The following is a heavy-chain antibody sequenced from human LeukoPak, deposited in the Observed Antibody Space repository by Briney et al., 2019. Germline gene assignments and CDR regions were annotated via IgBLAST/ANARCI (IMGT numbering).Heavy chain of an antibody. CDR2: INHSGST. Sequence: SETLSLTCAVSGGSFSGYYWSWIRQPPGKGLEWIGEINHSGSTNYNPSLKSRVTISVDTSKNQFSLKLSSVTAADTAVYYCARGGAVYDYVWGSYRYPDYWGQGTLVTVSS. CDR1: GGSFSGYY. V-gene: IGHV4-34*01. CDR3: ARGGAVYDYVWGSYRYPDY. D-gene: IGHD3-16*02. J-gene: IGHJ4*02.